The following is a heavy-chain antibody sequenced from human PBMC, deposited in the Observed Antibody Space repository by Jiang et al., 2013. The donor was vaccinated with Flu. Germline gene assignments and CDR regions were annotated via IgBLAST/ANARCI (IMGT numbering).Heavy chain of an antibody. CDR1: GGTFSSYT. V-gene: IGHV1-69*04. D-gene: IGHD3-10*01. CDR2: IIPILGIA. CDR3: AGELLDAGGDYYYMDV. J-gene: IGHJ6*03. Sequence: SGAEVKKPGSSVKVSCKASGGTFSSYTISWVRQAPGQGLEWMGRIIPILGIANYAQKFQGRVTITADKSTSTAYMELSSLRSEDTAVYYCAGELLDAGGDYYYMDVWGKGTTVTVSS.